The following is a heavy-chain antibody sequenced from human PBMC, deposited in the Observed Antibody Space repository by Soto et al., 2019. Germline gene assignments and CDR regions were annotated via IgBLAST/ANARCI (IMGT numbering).Heavy chain of an antibody. Sequence: GGSLRLSCAASGFTFSSYAMSWVHQAPGKGLEWVSGIDGSGRNTYYADSVKGRFTISRDNSKNTLSVQMNGLRVEDTALYYCAKDGGSVCSGGTCYFQAPDYWGQGTLVTVSS. J-gene: IGHJ4*02. V-gene: IGHV3-23*01. D-gene: IGHD2-15*01. CDR2: IDGSGRNT. CDR3: AKDGGSVCSGGTCYFQAPDY. CDR1: GFTFSSYA.